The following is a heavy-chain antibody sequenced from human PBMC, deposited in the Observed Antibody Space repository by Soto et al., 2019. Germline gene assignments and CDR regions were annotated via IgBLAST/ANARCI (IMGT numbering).Heavy chain of an antibody. D-gene: IGHD4-17*01. CDR3: ARAHYGDYGYGMDV. J-gene: IGHJ6*02. Sequence: QLQLQESGSGLVKPSQTLSLTCAVSGGSISSGGYTWSWIRQPPGKGLEWIGYIYHSGSTYYNPSLKSRVTISVDRSKNQFSLKLSSVTAADTAVYYCARAHYGDYGYGMDVWGQGTTVTVSS. V-gene: IGHV4-30-2*01. CDR1: GGSISSGGYT. CDR2: IYHSGST.